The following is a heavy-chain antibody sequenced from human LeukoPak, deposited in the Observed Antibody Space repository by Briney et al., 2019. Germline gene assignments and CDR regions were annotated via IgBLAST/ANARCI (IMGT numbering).Heavy chain of an antibody. CDR3: ARGLHRYSGYDPPFDY. J-gene: IGHJ4*02. CDR1: GFTFSSYA. V-gene: IGHV3-23*01. CDR2: ISGSGGSS. Sequence: GGSLRLTCAASGFTFSSYAMSWVRPAPGKGLEWVSAISGSGGSSYYADSVKGRFTISRDNSKNTLYLQMNSLRAEDTAVYYCARGLHRYSGYDPPFDYWGQGTLVTVSS. D-gene: IGHD5-12*01.